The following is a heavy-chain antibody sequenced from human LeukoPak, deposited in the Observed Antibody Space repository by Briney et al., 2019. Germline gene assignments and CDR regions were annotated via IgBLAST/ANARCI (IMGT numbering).Heavy chain of an antibody. J-gene: IGHJ5*02. D-gene: IGHD2-15*01. CDR2: MNPNSGNT. V-gene: IGHV1-8*02. CDR1: GYTFTGYY. CDR3: ARALAGDCSGGSCYRFDP. Sequence: ASVKVSCKASGYTFTGYYMHWVRQATGQGLEWMGWMNPNSGNTGYAQKFRGRVTMTRNTSISTAYMELSSLRSEDTAVYYCARALAGDCSGGSCYRFDPWGQGTLVTVSS.